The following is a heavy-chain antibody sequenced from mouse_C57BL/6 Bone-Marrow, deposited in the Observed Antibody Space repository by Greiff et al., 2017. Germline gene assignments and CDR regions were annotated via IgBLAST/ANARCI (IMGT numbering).Heavy chain of an antibody. CDR3: ASDYYGSSYVAY. CDR2: IDPSDSET. J-gene: IGHJ3*01. D-gene: IGHD1-1*01. V-gene: IGHV1-52*01. CDR1: GYTFTSYW. Sequence: QVQLQQPGAELVRPGSSVKLSCTASGYTFTSYWMHWVKQRPIQGLEWIGNIDPSDSETHYNQKFKDKATLTVAKSSSTAYMQLSSLTSEDSAVYYCASDYYGSSYVAYWGQGTLVTVSA.